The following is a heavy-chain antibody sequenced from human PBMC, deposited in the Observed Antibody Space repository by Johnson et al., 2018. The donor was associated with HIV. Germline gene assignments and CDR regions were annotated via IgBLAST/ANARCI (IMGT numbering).Heavy chain of an antibody. V-gene: IGHV3-23*04. CDR1: GFTFDDYA. D-gene: IGHD6-13*01. Sequence: VQLVESGGGLVQPGGSLRLSCAASGFTFDDYAMNWVRQAPGKGLEWVSSIGYSASDTYYADSVKGRFTISRDNSNNRLYLQMNSLRAEDTAVYYCARSWGIADIWGQGTMVTVSS. CDR2: IGYSASDT. CDR3: ARSWGIADI. J-gene: IGHJ3*02.